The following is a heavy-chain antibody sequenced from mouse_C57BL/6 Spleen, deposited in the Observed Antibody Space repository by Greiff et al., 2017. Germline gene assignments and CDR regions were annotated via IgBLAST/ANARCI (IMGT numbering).Heavy chain of an antibody. V-gene: IGHV1-50*01. D-gene: IGHD2-12*01. CDR1: GYTFTSYW. Sequence: VQLQQSGAELVKPGASVKLSCKASGYTFTSYWMQWVKQRPGQGLEWIGEIDPSDSYTNYNQKFKGKATLTVDTSSSTAYMQLSSLTSEESAVYYCARRDYKYAMDYWGQGTSVTVSS. J-gene: IGHJ4*01. CDR3: ARRDYKYAMDY. CDR2: IDPSDSYT.